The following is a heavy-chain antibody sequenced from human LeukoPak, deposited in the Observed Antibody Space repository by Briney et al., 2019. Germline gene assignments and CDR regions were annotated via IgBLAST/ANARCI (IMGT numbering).Heavy chain of an antibody. CDR2: IYTSGST. Sequence: PSETLSLTCTVSGGSISSYYWSWIRQPAGKGLEWIGRIYTSGSTNYNPSLKSRVTMSVDTSKNQFSLKLSSVTAADTAVYYCARQGCSGGSCYYKDCFDPWGQGTLVTVSS. V-gene: IGHV4-4*07. D-gene: IGHD2-15*01. CDR1: GGSISSYY. J-gene: IGHJ5*02. CDR3: ARQGCSGGSCYYKDCFDP.